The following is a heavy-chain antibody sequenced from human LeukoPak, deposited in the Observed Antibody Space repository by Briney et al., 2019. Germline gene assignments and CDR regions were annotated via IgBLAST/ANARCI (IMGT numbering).Heavy chain of an antibody. D-gene: IGHD3-9*01. CDR1: GDSLGSGMYY. V-gene: IGHV4-39*01. CDR3: ASFWQVPTGANFEH. Sequence: PSETLSLTCTVSGDSLGSGMYYWGWIRQAPGKGLTWIGSIYHSGSIFYNASFESRVAMSVDPSNNQFSLRLTSVTAADTAVYYCASFWQVPTGANFEHWGKGTVVTVPS. J-gene: IGHJ4*02. CDR2: IYHSGSI.